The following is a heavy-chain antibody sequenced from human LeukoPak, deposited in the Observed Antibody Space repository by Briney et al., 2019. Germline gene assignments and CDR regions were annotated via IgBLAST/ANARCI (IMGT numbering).Heavy chain of an antibody. D-gene: IGHD6-13*01. V-gene: IGHV1-69*13. CDR1: GGTLSSYA. CDR2: IIPIFGTA. Sequence: RASVKVSCKASGGTLSSYAISWVRQAPGQGLEWMGGIIPIFGTANYAQKFQGRVTITADESTSTAYMELSSLRSEDTAVYYCASHSSSWYFGNWFDPWGQGTLVTVSS. CDR3: ASHSSSWYFGNWFDP. J-gene: IGHJ5*02.